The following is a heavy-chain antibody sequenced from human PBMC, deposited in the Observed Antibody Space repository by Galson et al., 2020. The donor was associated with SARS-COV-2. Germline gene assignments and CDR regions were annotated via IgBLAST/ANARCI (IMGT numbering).Heavy chain of an antibody. CDR2: ISAYNGNT. Sequence: ASVKVSCKASGYTFTSYGISWVRQAPGQGLEWMGWISAYNGNTNYAQKLQGRVTMTTDTSTSTAYMELRSLRSDDTAVYYCARLGQQLVLGSYYYYYCMDVWGQGTTVTVSS. J-gene: IGHJ6*02. CDR1: GYTFTSYG. D-gene: IGHD6-13*01. CDR3: ARLGQQLVLGSYYYYYCMDV. V-gene: IGHV1-18*01.